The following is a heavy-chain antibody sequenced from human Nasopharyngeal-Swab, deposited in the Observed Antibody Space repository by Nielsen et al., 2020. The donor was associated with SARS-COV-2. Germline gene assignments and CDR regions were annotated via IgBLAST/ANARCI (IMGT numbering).Heavy chain of an antibody. V-gene: IGHV4-59*01. Sequence: SETLSLTCTVSGGSISSYYWSWIRQPPGKGLEWIGYIYYSGSTNYNPSLKSRVTISVDTSKNQFSLKLSSVSAADTAVYYCARGRIAARPDYFDYWGQGTLVTVSS. J-gene: IGHJ4*02. CDR3: ARGRIAARPDYFDY. CDR2: IYYSGST. D-gene: IGHD6-6*01. CDR1: GGSISSYY.